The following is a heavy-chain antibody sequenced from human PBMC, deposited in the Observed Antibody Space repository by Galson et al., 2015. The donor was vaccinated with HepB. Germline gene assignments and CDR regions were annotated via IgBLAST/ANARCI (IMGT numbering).Heavy chain of an antibody. Sequence: SLRLSCAASGFTFSSYGMHWVRQAPGKGLEWVAVIWYDGSNKYYADSVKGRFTISRDNSKNTLYLQMNSLRAEDTAVYYCARDEYYDFWSGKYYYYMDVWGKGTTVTVSS. CDR1: GFTFSSYG. J-gene: IGHJ6*03. V-gene: IGHV3-33*01. CDR3: ARDEYYDFWSGKYYYYMDV. D-gene: IGHD3-3*01. CDR2: IWYDGSNK.